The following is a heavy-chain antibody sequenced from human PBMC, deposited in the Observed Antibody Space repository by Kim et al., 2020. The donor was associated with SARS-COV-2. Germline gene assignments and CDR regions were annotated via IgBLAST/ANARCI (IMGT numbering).Heavy chain of an antibody. CDR3: ARAGSITMVRGVIVYYYGMDV. V-gene: IGHV3-48*02. CDR1: GFTFSSYS. CDR2: ISSSSSTI. J-gene: IGHJ6*02. Sequence: GGSLRLSCAASGFTFSSYSMNWVRQAPGKGLEWVSYISSSSSTIYYADSVKGRFTISRDNAKNSLYLQMNSLRDEDTAVYYCARAGSITMVRGVIVYYYGMDVWGQGTTVTVSS. D-gene: IGHD3-10*01.